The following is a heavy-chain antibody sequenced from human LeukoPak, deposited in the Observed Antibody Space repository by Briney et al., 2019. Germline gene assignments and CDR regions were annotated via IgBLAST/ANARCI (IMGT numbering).Heavy chain of an antibody. D-gene: IGHD1-26*01. CDR2: IYYSGST. CDR3: ARLGAIRYYYYGMDV. CDR1: GGSISSSRYY. J-gene: IGHJ6*02. Sequence: SGTLSLTCTVSGGSISSSRYYWGGIRQSPGKGLEWIGSIYYSGSTYYHPSLKSRVTISVDTSKNQFSLKLSSVTAADTAVYYCARLGAIRYYYYGMDVWGQGTTVTVSS. V-gene: IGHV4-39*01.